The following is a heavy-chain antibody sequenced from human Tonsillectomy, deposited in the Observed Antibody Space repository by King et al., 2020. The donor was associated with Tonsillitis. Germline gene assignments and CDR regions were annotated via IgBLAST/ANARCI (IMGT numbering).Heavy chain of an antibody. J-gene: IGHJ3*02. CDR2: IYISGHT. D-gene: IGHD3-10*01. CDR1: GGSITSGGYS. Sequence: VQLQESGPGLVKPSQTLSLTCAVSGGSITSGGYSWSWMRQPAGEGLEWIGRIYISGHTNYNPSLESRVTISADTSKNQFSLKLSSVTAADTAVYYCARYSDHYDSGSHAFDIWGQGTMVTVSS. V-gene: IGHV4-61*02. CDR3: ARYSDHYDSGSHAFDI.